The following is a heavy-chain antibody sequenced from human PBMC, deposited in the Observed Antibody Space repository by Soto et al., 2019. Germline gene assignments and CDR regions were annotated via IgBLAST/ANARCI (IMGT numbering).Heavy chain of an antibody. V-gene: IGHV4-34*01. CDR2: INHSGST. J-gene: IGHJ6*02. CDR1: GGSFSGYY. Sequence: KPSETLSLTCAVYGGSFSGYYWSWIRQPPGKGLEWIGEINHSGSTNYNPSLKSRVTISVDTSKNQFSLKLSSVTAADTAVYYCARYGSGSSRGYYYYGMDVWGQGTTVTASS. D-gene: IGHD3-10*01. CDR3: ARYGSGSSRGYYYYGMDV.